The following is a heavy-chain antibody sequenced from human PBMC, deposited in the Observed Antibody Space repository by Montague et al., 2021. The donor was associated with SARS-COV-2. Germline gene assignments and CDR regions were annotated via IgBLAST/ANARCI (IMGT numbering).Heavy chain of an antibody. D-gene: IGHD3-10*01. CDR2: MHDSGTA. Sequence: ETLSLTSTVSDGSIRSYYWNWMRQTPGKGLEWIGYMHDSGTANYNPSLRSRVTLMVDASRNQFSLELSSVTAADTAMYYCTRLPRGSGTWGYFDYWAQGTLVTVSS. J-gene: IGHJ4*02. CDR1: DGSIRSYY. V-gene: IGHV4-59*08. CDR3: TRLPRGSGTWGYFDY.